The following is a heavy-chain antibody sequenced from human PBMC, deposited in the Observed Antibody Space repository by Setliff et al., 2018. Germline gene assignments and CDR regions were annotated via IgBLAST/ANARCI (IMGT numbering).Heavy chain of an antibody. CDR3: ARVRNTQNGFFDY. V-gene: IGHV4-30-2*01. Sequence: SETLSLTCAVSGGSISSGDASWSWVRQPPGKGLEWIGYIYHAGSTYYNPSLKSRVTISVDTSKNQFSLRLTSVTAADTAIYYCARVRNTQNGFFDYWSQGTLVTVSS. D-gene: IGHD1-1*01. CDR1: GGSISSGDAS. J-gene: IGHJ4*02. CDR2: IYHAGST.